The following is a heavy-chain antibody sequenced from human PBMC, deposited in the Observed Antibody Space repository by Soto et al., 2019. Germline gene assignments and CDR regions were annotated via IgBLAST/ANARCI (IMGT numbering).Heavy chain of an antibody. V-gene: IGHV4-59*01. Sequence: QVQLQESGPGLVKPSETLSLTCTVSGGSISGYYWSWIRQPPGKGLEWIGYVYYSGSTNYNPSLKSRVTMSVDTSKNHFSLRLSSVTAADTAVYFCARCSYGGLLLDYWCQGMVVTVSS. D-gene: IGHD3-10*01. CDR3: ARCSYGGLLLDY. CDR2: VYYSGST. J-gene: IGHJ4*02. CDR1: GGSISGYY.